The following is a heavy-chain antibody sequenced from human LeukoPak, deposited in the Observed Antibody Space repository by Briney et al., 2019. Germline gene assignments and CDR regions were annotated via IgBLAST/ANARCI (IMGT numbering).Heavy chain of an antibody. CDR1: GYTFSTYY. Sequence: ASVKVSCKASGYTFSTYYMHWVRQAPGQGLEWMGWINPNSGGTNYAQKFQGRVTMTRDTSISTAYMELSRLRSDDTAVYYCARVARRAYCGGDCYPFDYWGQGTLVTVSS. D-gene: IGHD2-21*02. CDR3: ARVARRAYCGGDCYPFDY. J-gene: IGHJ4*02. CDR2: INPNSGGT. V-gene: IGHV1-2*02.